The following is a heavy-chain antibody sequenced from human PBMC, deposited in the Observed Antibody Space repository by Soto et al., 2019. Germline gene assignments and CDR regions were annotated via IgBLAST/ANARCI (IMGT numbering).Heavy chain of an antibody. CDR1: GFTFSSYG. J-gene: IGHJ4*02. V-gene: IGHV3-30*18. CDR3: ANGDHGTLVDY. Sequence: GGSLRLSCAASGFTFSSYGMHWVRQAPGKGLEWVAVISYDGSNKYYADSVKGRFTISRDNSKNTLYLQMNSLRAEDTAVSYCANGDHGTLVDYWGQGTLVTVSS. D-gene: IGHD4-17*01. CDR2: ISYDGSNK.